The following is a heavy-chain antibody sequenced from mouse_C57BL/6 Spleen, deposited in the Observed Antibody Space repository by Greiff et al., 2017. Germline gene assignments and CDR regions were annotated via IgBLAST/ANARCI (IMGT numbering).Heavy chain of an antibody. Sequence: QVQLQQSGAELVRPGTSVKVSCKASGYAFTNYLIEWVKQRPGQGLEWIGVINPGSGGTNYNEKFKGKATLTADKSSSTAYMQLSSLTSEDSAVYFCARGGGYGYDRPRLDYWGQGTTLTVSS. CDR1: GYAFTNYL. CDR3: ARGGGYGYDRPRLDY. CDR2: INPGSGGT. D-gene: IGHD2-2*01. V-gene: IGHV1-54*01. J-gene: IGHJ2*01.